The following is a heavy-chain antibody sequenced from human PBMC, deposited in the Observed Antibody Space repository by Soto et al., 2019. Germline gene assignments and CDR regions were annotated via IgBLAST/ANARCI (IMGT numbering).Heavy chain of an antibody. D-gene: IGHD1-26*01. V-gene: IGHV3-48*02. CDR1: GFTFSSYS. J-gene: IGHJ6*02. Sequence: SGGSLRLSCVVSGFTFSSYSMNWVRQAPGKGLEWVSHISTSSSTIYYADSVKGRFTISRDNAKNSLYLQMNSLRDEDTAVYYCVQSYYDYYYGMDVWGQGTTVTVSS. CDR2: ISTSSSTI. CDR3: VQSYYDYYYGMDV.